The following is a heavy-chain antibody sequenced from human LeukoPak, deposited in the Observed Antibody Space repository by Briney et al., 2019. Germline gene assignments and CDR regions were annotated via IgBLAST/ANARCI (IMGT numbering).Heavy chain of an antibody. Sequence: PGGSLRLSCAASGFTFSSYGMHWVRQAPGKGLEWVAVIWYDGRNKYYADSVKGRFTISRDNSKNTLYLQMNSLRAEDTAVYYCAREGIAAAGTEYFDYWGQGTLVTVSS. D-gene: IGHD6-13*01. CDR2: IWYDGRNK. CDR3: AREGIAAAGTEYFDY. V-gene: IGHV3-33*01. J-gene: IGHJ4*02. CDR1: GFTFSSYG.